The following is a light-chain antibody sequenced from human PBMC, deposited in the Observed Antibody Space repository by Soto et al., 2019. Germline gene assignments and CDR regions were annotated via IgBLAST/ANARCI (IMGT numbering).Light chain of an antibody. J-gene: IGLJ1*01. CDR1: SSNIGSNA. Sequence: QSVLSQPPSTSGTPGQRVTISCSGGSSNIGSNAVNWYQQVPGTAPKLLIYNNNKRPSGVPDRFSGSKSGTSASLASSGLQSEDEADYYCAAWDDRLNGYVFGTGTKVTVL. CDR3: AAWDDRLNGYV. V-gene: IGLV1-44*01. CDR2: NNN.